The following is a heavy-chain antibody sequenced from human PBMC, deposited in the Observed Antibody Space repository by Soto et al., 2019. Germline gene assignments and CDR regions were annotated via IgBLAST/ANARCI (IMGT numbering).Heavy chain of an antibody. CDR1: GGSISSGGYS. J-gene: IGHJ4*02. CDR2: IYPSGST. D-gene: IGHD3-22*01. CDR3: ARDYYDNSGLAEY. Sequence: QLQLQESGSGLVKPSQTLSLTCAVSGGSISSGGYSWSWIRQPPGKGLEWIGYIYPSGSTYYNPSLKSRVNISVDRSKNQFSLKLSSVTAADTAVYYCARDYYDNSGLAEYWGQGTLVTVSS. V-gene: IGHV4-30-2*01.